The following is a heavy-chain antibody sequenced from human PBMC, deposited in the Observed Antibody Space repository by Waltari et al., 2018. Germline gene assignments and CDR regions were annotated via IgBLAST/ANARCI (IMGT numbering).Heavy chain of an antibody. D-gene: IGHD3-10*01. Sequence: QVQLVQSGAEVKKPGASVKVSCKASGYTFTSYAMHWVRQAPGQRLEWMGWINAGNGNTKYSQKFQGRVTITRDTSASTAYMELSSLRSEDTAVYYCARPIPYNLRSGDAFDIWGQGTMVTVSS. J-gene: IGHJ3*02. CDR1: GYTFTSYA. CDR2: INAGNGNT. V-gene: IGHV1-3*01. CDR3: ARPIPYNLRSGDAFDI.